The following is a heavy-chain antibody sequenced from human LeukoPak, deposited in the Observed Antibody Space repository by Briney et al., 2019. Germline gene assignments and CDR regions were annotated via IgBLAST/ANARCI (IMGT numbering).Heavy chain of an antibody. Sequence: GRSLRLSCAASGFTFSSYAMHWVRQAPGRGLEWVAVISYDGSNKYNADTVRGRFTISRDNSMNTLYLQMTGLRAEDTAVYYCARDQRRYCSSTSCYSFDYWGQGNLVSVSS. J-gene: IGHJ4*02. D-gene: IGHD2-2*01. CDR2: ISYDGSNK. CDR1: GFTFSSYA. V-gene: IGHV3-30*04. CDR3: ARDQRRYCSSTSCYSFDY.